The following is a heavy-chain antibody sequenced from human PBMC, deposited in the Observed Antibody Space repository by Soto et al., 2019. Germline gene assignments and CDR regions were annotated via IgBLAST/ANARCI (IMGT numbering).Heavy chain of an antibody. J-gene: IGHJ5*02. Sequence: PGESLKISCKGSGYSFTSYWISWVRQMPGKGLEWMGRIDPSDSYTNYSPSFQGHVPLSADKSISTAYLQWSSLKASDTAMYYCASQYYYDSSGWFDPWGQGTLVTVSS. V-gene: IGHV5-10-1*01. CDR3: ASQYYYDSSGWFDP. CDR2: IDPSDSYT. D-gene: IGHD3-22*01. CDR1: GYSFTSYW.